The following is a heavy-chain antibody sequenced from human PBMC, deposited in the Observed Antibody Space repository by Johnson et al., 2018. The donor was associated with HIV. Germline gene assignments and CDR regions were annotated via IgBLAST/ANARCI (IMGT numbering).Heavy chain of an antibody. Sequence: VQLVESGGGLVQPGGSLRLSCAASGFTVSYNYMNWVRQAPGKGLEWVSIIYSDSDTYYADSVKGRFTISRDNSKNTLYLQMNSLRAEDTAVYYWARVGGAVGMATRIIGGAFDIWGQGTMVTVSS. V-gene: IGHV3-66*01. J-gene: IGHJ3*02. CDR2: IYSDSDT. CDR3: ARVGGAVGMATRIIGGAFDI. CDR1: GFTVSYNY. D-gene: IGHD5-24*01.